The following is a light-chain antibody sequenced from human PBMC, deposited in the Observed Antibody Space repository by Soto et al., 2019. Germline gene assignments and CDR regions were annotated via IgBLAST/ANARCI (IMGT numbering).Light chain of an antibody. CDR2: DTS. CDR1: QSVRDRY. V-gene: IGKV3-20*01. Sequence: EIVLTQSPGTLSLSPGERATLSCRASQSVRDRYLAWYQQKPGQAPSLLIYDTSTRATGVPDRFSGSGSGTDFALTISRVEPEDFAVYYCQQDGSSPYTFGQGTKLEIK. CDR3: QQDGSSPYT. J-gene: IGKJ2*01.